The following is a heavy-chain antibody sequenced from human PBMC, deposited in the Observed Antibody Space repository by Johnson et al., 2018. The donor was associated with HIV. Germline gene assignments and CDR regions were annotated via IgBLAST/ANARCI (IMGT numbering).Heavy chain of an antibody. CDR3: ARGKGAAAGLDAFDS. CDR1: GFTFSSYW. V-gene: IGHV3-74*03. J-gene: IGHJ3*02. CDR2: INTDGGST. D-gene: IGHD6-13*01. Sequence: VQLVESGGGLVQPGGSLRLSCVGSGFTFSSYWMHWVRPAPGKGLVWVSRINTDGGSTTYADSVKGRFTISRDNAKNTLYLQMDSLGAEDTALYFCARGKGAAAGLDAFDSWGQGIMVTVSS.